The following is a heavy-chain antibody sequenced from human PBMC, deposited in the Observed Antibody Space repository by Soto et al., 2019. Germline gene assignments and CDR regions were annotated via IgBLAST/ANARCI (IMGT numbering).Heavy chain of an antibody. CDR1: GYSFTSYW. V-gene: IGHV5-10-1*01. CDR2: IDPSDSYT. CDR3: ARVPEDSSSFSYYYYGMDV. D-gene: IGHD6-6*01. J-gene: IGHJ6*02. Sequence: GESLKISCKGSGYSFTSYWISCVRQMPWKGLEWMGMIDPSDSYTNYSPSFQGHVTISADKSISTAYLQWSSLKASDTAMYYWARVPEDSSSFSYYYYGMDVWGQGTTVTVSS.